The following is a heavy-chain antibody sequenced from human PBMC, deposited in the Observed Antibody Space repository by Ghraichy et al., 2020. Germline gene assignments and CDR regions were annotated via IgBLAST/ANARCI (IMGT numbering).Heavy chain of an antibody. J-gene: IGHJ5*02. CDR2: IYYSGST. Sequence: SQTLSLTCTVSGGSISSYYWSWIRQPPGKGLEWIGYIYYSGSTNYNPSLKSRVTISVDTSKNQFSLKLSSVTAADTAVYYCARFVDSSSPARNLNWFDPWGQGTLVTVSS. CDR3: ARFVDSSSPARNLNWFDP. D-gene: IGHD6-6*01. V-gene: IGHV4-59*01. CDR1: GGSISSYY.